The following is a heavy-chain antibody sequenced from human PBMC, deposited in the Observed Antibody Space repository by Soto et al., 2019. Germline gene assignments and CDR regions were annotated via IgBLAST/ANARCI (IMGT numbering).Heavy chain of an antibody. J-gene: IGHJ6*01. CDR1: GFSFSSYA. Sequence: EVQLLESGGGLVQPGGSLRLSCVASGFSFSSYAMSWVRQAPGKGLEWVSGITTTGDTYYPGSVKGRFTISRENAKNSFYLQMNSLRAGDTAVYYCARGGGFYASGSYYSTPYGLDVW. CDR3: ARGGGFYASGSYYSTPYGLDV. CDR2: ITTTGDT. D-gene: IGHD3-10*01. V-gene: IGHV3-13*01.